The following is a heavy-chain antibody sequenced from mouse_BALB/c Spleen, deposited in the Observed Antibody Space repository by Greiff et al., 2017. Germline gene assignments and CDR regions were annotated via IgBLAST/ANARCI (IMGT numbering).Heavy chain of an antibody. CDR2: IDTSDSYT. CDR3: ARDPQYFDV. CDR1: GYTFTDYW. Sequence: QVQLQQPGAELVMPGASVKMSCKASGYTFTDYWMHWVKQRPGQGLEWIGAIDTSDSYTSYNQKFKGKATLTVDESSSTAYMQLSSLTSEDSAVYYCARDPQYFDVWGAGTTVTVSS. J-gene: IGHJ1*01. V-gene: IGHV1-69*01.